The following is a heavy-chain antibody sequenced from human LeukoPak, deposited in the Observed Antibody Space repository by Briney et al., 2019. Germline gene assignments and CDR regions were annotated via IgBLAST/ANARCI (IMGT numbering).Heavy chain of an antibody. V-gene: IGHV3-53*01. CDR1: GFTVSSNS. D-gene: IGHD2-15*01. J-gene: IGHJ4*02. CDR3: ARRAGEYSHPYDY. Sequence: GGSLRLSCTVSGFTVSSNSWSWVRQAPGKGLEWVSFIYSGGNTHYSDSVKGRFTLSRDNSKNPLYLQMNSLRAEDTAIYYCARRAGEYSHPYDYWGQGTLVTVSS. CDR2: IYSGGNT.